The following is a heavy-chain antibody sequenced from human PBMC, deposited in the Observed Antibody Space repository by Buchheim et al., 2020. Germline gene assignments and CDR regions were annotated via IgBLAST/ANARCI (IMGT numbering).Heavy chain of an antibody. J-gene: IGHJ6*02. D-gene: IGHD3-9*01. CDR2: ISYDGSNK. V-gene: IGHV3-30*04. Sequence: QVQLVESGGGVVQPGRSLRLSCAASGFTFSSYAMHWVRQAPGKGLEWVAVISYDGSNKYYADSVKGRFTISRDNSKNTHYLQMNSLRAEDTAVYYCAREPLRRYFDWLLNGGMDVWGQGTT. CDR3: AREPLRRYFDWLLNGGMDV. CDR1: GFTFSSYA.